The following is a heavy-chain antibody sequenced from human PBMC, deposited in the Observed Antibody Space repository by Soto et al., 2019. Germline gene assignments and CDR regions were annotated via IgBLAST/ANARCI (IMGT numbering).Heavy chain of an antibody. Sequence: QVQLVESGGGVMEPGRSRRLSGAASGFTFSTYGMHWVRQAPGKGLEGVTVIWYDGSNKYYADSVKGRFTISRDNSKNTLYLQINSLRAEDTAVYYCARERGDYYDSSGYAFDYWGQGTLVTVSS. V-gene: IGHV3-33*01. CDR3: ARERGDYYDSSGYAFDY. J-gene: IGHJ4*02. CDR2: IWYDGSNK. D-gene: IGHD3-22*01. CDR1: GFTFSTYG.